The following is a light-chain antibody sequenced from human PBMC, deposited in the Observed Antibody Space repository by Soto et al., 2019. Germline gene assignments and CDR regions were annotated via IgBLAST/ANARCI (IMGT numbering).Light chain of an antibody. Sequence: DIRMAQSPSCLSESVGDRFTITCRASQAIRDDLGWFQQKPGKAPKRLIYAVSTLHSGVPSRLRGSGSGTEFTLTISSLKAEDLETYYCLQYHFYTRTFGHGTKVDI. CDR3: LQYHFYTRT. CDR1: QAIRDD. J-gene: IGKJ1*01. V-gene: IGKV1-17*01. CDR2: AVS.